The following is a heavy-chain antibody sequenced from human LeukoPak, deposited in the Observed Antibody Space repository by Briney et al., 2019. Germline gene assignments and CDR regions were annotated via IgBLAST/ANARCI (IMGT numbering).Heavy chain of an antibody. V-gene: IGHV5-10-1*01. D-gene: IGHD3-9*01. Sequence: GESLKISCRGSGYSFTSYWISWVRQMPGKGLEWMGRIDPRDSYTNYSPSFQGHVTISADKSISTAYLQWSSLKASDTAMYYCARHEYYDILTGNFDYWGQGTLVTVSS. CDR3: ARHEYYDILTGNFDY. J-gene: IGHJ4*02. CDR2: IDPRDSYT. CDR1: GYSFTSYW.